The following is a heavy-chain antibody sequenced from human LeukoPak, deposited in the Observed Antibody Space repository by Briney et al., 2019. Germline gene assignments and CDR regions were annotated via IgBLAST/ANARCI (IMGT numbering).Heavy chain of an antibody. CDR2: IIPILGIA. J-gene: IGHJ3*02. CDR1: GYTFTSFG. Sequence: ASVKVSCKASGYTFTSFGISWVRQAPGQGLEWMGRIIPILGIANYAQKFQGRVTITADKSTSTAYMELSSLRSEDTAVYYCATGAHIRTGTPGQAFDIWGQGTMVTVSS. V-gene: IGHV1-69*04. CDR3: ATGAHIRTGTPGQAFDI. D-gene: IGHD1-1*01.